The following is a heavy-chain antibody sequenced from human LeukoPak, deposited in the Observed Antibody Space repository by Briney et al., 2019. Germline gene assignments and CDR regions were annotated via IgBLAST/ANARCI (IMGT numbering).Heavy chain of an antibody. J-gene: IGHJ4*02. CDR1: GFTFSSYA. Sequence: PGGSLRLSCAASGFTFSSYAMSWVRQAPGKGLEWVSAISGSGGSTYYADSVKGRFTTSRDNSKNTLYLQMNSLRAEDTAVYYCAKDSEYQLLFADYWGQGTLVTVSS. CDR2: ISGSGGST. CDR3: AKDSEYQLLFADY. V-gene: IGHV3-23*01. D-gene: IGHD2-2*01.